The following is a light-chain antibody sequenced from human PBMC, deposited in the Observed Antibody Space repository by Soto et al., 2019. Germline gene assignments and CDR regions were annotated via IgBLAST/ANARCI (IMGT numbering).Light chain of an antibody. CDR3: LLYDGAAVV. CDR2: STT. Sequence: QTVVTQAPSLTVSPGGSVTLTCASSTGQVTSDYYPNWFQQKPGQAPRALIYSTTKKHSWTPARFSGSLLGGKAALTLSGVQPEDEADYYCLLYDGAAVVFGGGTKLTVL. CDR1: TGQVTSDYY. J-gene: IGLJ2*01. V-gene: IGLV7-43*01.